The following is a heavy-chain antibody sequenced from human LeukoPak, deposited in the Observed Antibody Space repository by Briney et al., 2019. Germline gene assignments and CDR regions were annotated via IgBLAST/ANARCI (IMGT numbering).Heavy chain of an antibody. CDR1: GFTFNNYD. CDR2: IRYDGSNK. V-gene: IGHV3-30*02. Sequence: PGGSLRLSCAASGFTFNNYDMHWVRQAPGKGLEWVAFIRYDGSNKYYADSVKGRFTISRDNSKNSVYLQLNSLRPEDTAMYYCVSMVRGIGYWGQGTLVTVSS. J-gene: IGHJ4*02. D-gene: IGHD3-10*01. CDR3: VSMVRGIGY.